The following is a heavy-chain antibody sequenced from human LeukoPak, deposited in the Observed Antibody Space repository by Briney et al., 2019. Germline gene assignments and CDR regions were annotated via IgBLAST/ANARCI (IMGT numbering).Heavy chain of an antibody. Sequence: SETLSLTCAVYGGSFSGYYWSWIRQPPGKGLEWIGEINHSGSTNYNPSLKSRVTISVDTSKNQFSLKLSSVTAADTAVYYCARRPGGYCSGGSCYFPSGYYYMGVWGKGTTVTVSS. CDR1: GGSFSGYY. CDR3: ARRPGGYCSGGSCYFPSGYYYMGV. V-gene: IGHV4-34*01. CDR2: INHSGST. J-gene: IGHJ6*03. D-gene: IGHD2-15*01.